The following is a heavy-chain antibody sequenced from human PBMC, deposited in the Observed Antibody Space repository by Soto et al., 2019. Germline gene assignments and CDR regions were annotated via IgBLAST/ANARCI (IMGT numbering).Heavy chain of an antibody. CDR2: ISGSGGNT. D-gene: IGHD1-1*01. CDR3: AKMQGREYNLPPGPAFDP. V-gene: IGHV3-23*01. Sequence: GGSLRLSCAASGFSFITYAMSWVRQAPGKGLEWVSAISGSGGNTFYADSVKGRFTISRDTSKNTLYLQMNSLRAEDTAVYYCAKMQGREYNLPPGPAFDPWGQGTLVTVSS. CDR1: GFSFITYA. J-gene: IGHJ5*02.